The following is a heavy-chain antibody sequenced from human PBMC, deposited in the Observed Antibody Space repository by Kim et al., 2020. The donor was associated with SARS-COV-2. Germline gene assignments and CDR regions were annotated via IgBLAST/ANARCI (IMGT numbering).Heavy chain of an antibody. D-gene: IGHD3-16*01. CDR1: GASISSGGYY. CDR2: IYKSGRT. CDR3: AGDTIGFLFLGERPLNAFDL. Sequence: SETLSLTCTVSGASISSGGYYWNWIRQHSGKGPEWIGYIYKSGRTSYNPSLKSRVTISADTSKNQFSLKVNSMTAADTAVYYCAGDTIGFLFLGERPLNAFDLWGQGTMVTVSS. J-gene: IGHJ3*01. V-gene: IGHV4-31*03.